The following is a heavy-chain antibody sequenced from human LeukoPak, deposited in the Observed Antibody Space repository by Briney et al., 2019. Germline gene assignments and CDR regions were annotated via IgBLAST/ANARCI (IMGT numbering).Heavy chain of an antibody. D-gene: IGHD6-6*01. CDR3: ERVYSSSSRNWFDP. J-gene: IGHJ5*02. CDR2: ISAYNGNT. Sequence: ASVKVSCKASGYTFTSYGISWVRQAPGQGLEWKGWISAYNGNTNYAQKLQGRVTMTTDTSTSTAYMELRSLRSDDTAVYYCERVYSSSSRNWFDPWGQGTLVTVSS. CDR1: GYTFTSYG. V-gene: IGHV1-18*01.